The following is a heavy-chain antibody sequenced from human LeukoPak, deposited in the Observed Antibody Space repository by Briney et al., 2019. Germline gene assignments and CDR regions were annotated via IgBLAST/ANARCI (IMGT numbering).Heavy chain of an antibody. CDR2: IFQRGYS. Sequence: SETLSLTCAVSGYSISSGYYWGWIRQPPGKEQQWIGSIFQRGYSYYNPSLKSRVTISVDTSKNQFSLKLSSVTAADTAVYYCVGDKEATGNGRPNWFDPWGQGTLVTVSS. CDR3: VGDKEATGNGRPNWFDP. V-gene: IGHV4-38-2*01. CDR1: GYSISSGYY. D-gene: IGHD6-13*01. J-gene: IGHJ5*02.